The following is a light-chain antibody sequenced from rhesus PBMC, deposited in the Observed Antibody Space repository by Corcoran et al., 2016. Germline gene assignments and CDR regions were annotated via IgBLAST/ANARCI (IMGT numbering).Light chain of an antibody. CDR3: QQYNSLPFT. V-gene: IGKV1-25*01. Sequence: DIQMTQSPSSVSASVGDRVTITCRSSQGISSYLAWYQQKPGKAPKLLFYNATTLQSGVPSRFSGSGYGTEFTLTSSSLQPEDFATYYCQQYNSLPFTFGPGTKLDIK. CDR2: NAT. J-gene: IGKJ3*01. CDR1: QGISSY.